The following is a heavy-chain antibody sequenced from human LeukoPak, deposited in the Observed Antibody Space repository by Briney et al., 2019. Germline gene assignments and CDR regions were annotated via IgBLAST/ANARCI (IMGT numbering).Heavy chain of an antibody. D-gene: IGHD2-21*02. CDR2: GRT. J-gene: IGHJ4*02. Sequence: GRTNYNPSLKSGATISVERSKNQFSLKVSSVNAADTAVYFCARGPLTYCGGDCYSSLDYWGRGTLVTVSS. V-gene: IGHV4-34*01. CDR3: ARGPLTYCGGDCYSSLDY.